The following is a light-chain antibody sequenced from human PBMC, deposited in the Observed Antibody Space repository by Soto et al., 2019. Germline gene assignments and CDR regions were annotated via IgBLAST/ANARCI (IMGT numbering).Light chain of an antibody. V-gene: IGKV1-5*01. J-gene: IGKJ1*01. CDR2: DAS. CDR3: QQYNSYLWT. Sequence: IQMTQSPSTLSASVGDRVTITCRASQSLSNWLAWYQQKPGKAPKVLIYDASSLESGVPPRFSGSGSGTEYTLTISSLQPDDFATYYCQQYNSYLWTFGQGTKVDI. CDR1: QSLSNW.